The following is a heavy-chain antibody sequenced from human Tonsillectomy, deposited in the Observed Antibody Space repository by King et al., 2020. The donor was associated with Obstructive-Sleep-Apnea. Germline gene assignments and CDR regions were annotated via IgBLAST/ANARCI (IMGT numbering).Heavy chain of an antibody. CDR2: ISYDGSNK. Sequence: VQLVESGGGVVQPGRSLRLSCAASGFAFSSDGMHWVRQAPGKGLEWGAIISYDGSNKYYADSVKGRFTISRDNSKNTLYLQMNSLRAEDTALYYCAKEGFSSGYYLDYWGQGTLVTVSS. CDR1: GFAFSSDG. J-gene: IGHJ4*02. CDR3: AKEGFSSGYYLDY. D-gene: IGHD3-22*01. V-gene: IGHV3-30*18.